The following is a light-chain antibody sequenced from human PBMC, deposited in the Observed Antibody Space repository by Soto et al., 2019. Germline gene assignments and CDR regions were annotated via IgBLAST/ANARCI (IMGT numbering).Light chain of an antibody. CDR1: QSVSSSY. CDR2: GAS. Sequence: EIVLTQSPGTLSLSTGERATLSCRASQSVSSSYLAWYQQKHGQAPRLLIYGASSRATGIPDRFIGSGSGTDFTLTISILEPEDFAVYYCQQYGSSPRTFGQGTKVEIK. V-gene: IGKV3-20*01. J-gene: IGKJ1*01. CDR3: QQYGSSPRT.